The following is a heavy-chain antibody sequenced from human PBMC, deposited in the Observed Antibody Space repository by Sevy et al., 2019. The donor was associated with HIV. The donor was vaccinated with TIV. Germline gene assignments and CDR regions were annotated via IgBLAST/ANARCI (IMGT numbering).Heavy chain of an antibody. Sequence: GGSLRLSCAASGFSFSDSYMSWVRQAPGKGLEWIAYISGSGNIIYYADSGRGRLSISRDNAKKSLYLQMNSLRAEDTAVYFCAKKGYSSGIFYYFDYWGQGTLVTVSS. V-gene: IGHV3-11*01. CDR3: AKKGYSSGIFYYFDY. J-gene: IGHJ4*02. D-gene: IGHD1-1*01. CDR1: GFSFSDSY. CDR2: ISGSGNII.